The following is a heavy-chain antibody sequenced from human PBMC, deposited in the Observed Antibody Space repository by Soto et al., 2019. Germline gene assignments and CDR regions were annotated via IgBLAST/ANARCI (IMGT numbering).Heavy chain of an antibody. Sequence: EVQLVDSGGGLVQPGGSLRLSCAASGFTFSSYWIHWVRQAPGEGLVWVSRIKGDGITTNYADSVKGRFTISRDYAKNTVFLQMNSLRAVDTAVYYCARGAFGAYSLDYWGQGTLVTVSS. CDR1: GFTFSSYW. D-gene: IGHD3-3*01. V-gene: IGHV3-74*01. CDR3: ARGAFGAYSLDY. CDR2: IKGDGITT. J-gene: IGHJ4*02.